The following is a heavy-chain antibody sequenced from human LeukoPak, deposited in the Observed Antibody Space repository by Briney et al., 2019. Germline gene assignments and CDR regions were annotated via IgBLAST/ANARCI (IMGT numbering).Heavy chain of an antibody. J-gene: IGHJ3*02. D-gene: IGHD2-15*01. CDR1: GGSISSSSYY. V-gene: IGHV4-39*07. Sequence: SETLSLTCTVSGGSISSSSYYWGWIRQPPGKGLEWIGSIYYSGSTYYNPSLKSRVTISVDTSNNQFSLRLSSVTAADTAVYYCARGAVVLDAFDIWGQGTMVIVSS. CDR3: ARGAVVLDAFDI. CDR2: IYYSGST.